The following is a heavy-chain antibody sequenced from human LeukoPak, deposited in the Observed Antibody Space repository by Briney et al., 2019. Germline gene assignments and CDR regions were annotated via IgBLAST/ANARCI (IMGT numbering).Heavy chain of an antibody. CDR2: IIQDGSEK. J-gene: IGHJ6*02. D-gene: IGHD3-9*01. V-gene: IGHV3-7*01. CDR3: ARVSLLYDILTGYYKGWGYYYYYYGMDV. CDR1: RFTFSNYW. Sequence: GGSLRLSCAASRFTFSNYWMNWFRQAPGKGLEWVANIIQDGSEKNYVDSVKGRFTISRDNAKNSLYLQMNSLRAEDTAVYYCARVSLLYDILTGYYKGWGYYYYYYGMDVWGQGTTVTVSS.